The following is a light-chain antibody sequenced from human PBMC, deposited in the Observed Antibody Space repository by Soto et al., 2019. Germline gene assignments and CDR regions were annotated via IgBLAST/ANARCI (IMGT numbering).Light chain of an antibody. CDR3: QQYGSSPLFT. J-gene: IGKJ2*01. CDR2: GAS. CDR1: QSVSSSY. Sequence: EIVLTQSPGTLSLSPGERATLPCRASQSVSSSYLAWYQQKPGQAPRLLIYGASSRATGIPDRFSGSGSGTDFTLTISRLEPEDFAVYYCQQYGSSPLFTFGQGNKVEIK. V-gene: IGKV3-20*01.